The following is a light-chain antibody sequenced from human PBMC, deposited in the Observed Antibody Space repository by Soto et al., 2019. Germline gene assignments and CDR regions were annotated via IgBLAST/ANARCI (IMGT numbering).Light chain of an antibody. CDR1: QSVSRR. CDR2: DAS. V-gene: IGKV1-5*01. Sequence: DIQMTQSPSTLSASVGDRITITCRASQSVSRRLAWFQQKPGKAPKLLIYDASSLESGVPSRFSGRGSGTEFNLTISSLQPDDCATYYCHTYNSYSLHTFGQWTKLEIK. CDR3: HTYNSYSLHT. J-gene: IGKJ2*01.